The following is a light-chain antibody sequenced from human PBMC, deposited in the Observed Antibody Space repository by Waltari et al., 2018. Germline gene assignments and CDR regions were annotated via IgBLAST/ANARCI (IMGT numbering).Light chain of an antibody. Sequence: QSVLTQPPSASGTPGQRVTISCSGSNSNIGSNTVNWYQHFPGTAPKLLIYRNSQRPSGVPDLFSGSKSCTSASLAISGLQSEDDADYYCAAWDDSLTGSWVFGGGTKLTV. CDR3: AAWDDSLTGSWV. CDR2: RNS. J-gene: IGLJ3*02. V-gene: IGLV1-44*01. CDR1: NSNIGSNT.